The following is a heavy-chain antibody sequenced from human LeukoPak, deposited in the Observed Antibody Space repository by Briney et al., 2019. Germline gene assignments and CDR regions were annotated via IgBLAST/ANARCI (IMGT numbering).Heavy chain of an antibody. CDR2: IYYSGGT. V-gene: IGHV4-61*01. CDR1: GGSISNSSYY. J-gene: IGHJ4*02. D-gene: IGHD3-3*01. Sequence: PSETLSLTCTVSGGSISNSSYYWGWIRQPPGKGLEWIGYIYYSGGTNYNPSLKSRVTISVDTSKNQFSLKLSSVTAADTAVYYCAREGDYDFWSGYFDYWGQGTLVTVSS. CDR3: AREGDYDFWSGYFDY.